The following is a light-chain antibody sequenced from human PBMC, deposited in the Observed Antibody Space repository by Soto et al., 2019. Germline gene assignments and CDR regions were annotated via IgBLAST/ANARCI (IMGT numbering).Light chain of an antibody. Sequence: QSVLTQPPSASGTPGRRVAIACSGSSSNIGSNYVYWYQQLPGTAPKLLIYRNNQRPSGVPDRFSGSKSGTSASLATSGLRSEDEADYYCAAWDDSLSGRVFGTGTKVTVL. CDR3: AAWDDSLSGRV. CDR1: SSNIGSNY. V-gene: IGLV1-47*01. J-gene: IGLJ1*01. CDR2: RNN.